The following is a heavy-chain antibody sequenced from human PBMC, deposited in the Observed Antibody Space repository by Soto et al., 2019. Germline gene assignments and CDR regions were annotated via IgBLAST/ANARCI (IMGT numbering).Heavy chain of an antibody. CDR2: ISSSGSTI. J-gene: IGHJ4*02. V-gene: IGHV3-11*01. D-gene: IGHD3-22*01. Sequence: QVQLVESGGGLVEPGGSLRLSCAASGFTFSDYYMSWIRQAPGKGLEWVSYISSSGSTIYYADSVKGRFTISRDNAKNALYLQMNSLRAEDTAVYYFARDSAWITMIVVVNHFDYWGQGTLVTVSS. CDR3: ARDSAWITMIVVVNHFDY. CDR1: GFTFSDYY.